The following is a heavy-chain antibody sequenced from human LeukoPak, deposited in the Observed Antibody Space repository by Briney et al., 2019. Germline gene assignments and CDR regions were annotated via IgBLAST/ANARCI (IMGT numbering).Heavy chain of an antibody. CDR2: IYYSGST. V-gene: IGHV4-39*01. CDR3: ATLSLYDILTGYAFDI. J-gene: IGHJ3*02. Sequence: PSETLSLTCTVSGGSISSSSYYWGWIRQPPGKGLEWIGSIYYSGSTYYNPSLKSRVTISVDTSKNQFSLKLSSVTAADTAVYYCATLSLYDILTGYAFDIWGQGTMVTVSS. CDR1: GGSISSSSYY. D-gene: IGHD3-9*01.